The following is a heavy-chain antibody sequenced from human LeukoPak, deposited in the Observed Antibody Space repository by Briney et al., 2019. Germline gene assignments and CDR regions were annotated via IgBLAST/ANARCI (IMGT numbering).Heavy chain of an antibody. J-gene: IGHJ4*02. V-gene: IGHV4-59*01. CDR3: ARGPRVGATIRPIFFDY. Sequence: SETLSLTCTFSGGSISSYYWSWIRQPPGKGLEWIGYIYYSGSTNYNPSLKSRVTISVDTSKNQFSLKLSSVTAADTAVYYCARGPRVGATIRPIFFDYWGQGTLVTVSS. D-gene: IGHD1-26*01. CDR2: IYYSGST. CDR1: GGSISSYY.